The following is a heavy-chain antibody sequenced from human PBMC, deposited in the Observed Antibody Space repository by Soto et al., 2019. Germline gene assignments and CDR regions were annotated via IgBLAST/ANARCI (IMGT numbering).Heavy chain of an antibody. CDR2: ISAYNGNT. D-gene: IGHD3-22*01. Sequence: GASVKVSCKASGYTFTSCGISWVRQAPGQGLEWMGWISAYNGNTNYAQKLQGRVTMTTDTSTSTAYMELRSLRSEDTAVYYCAANRGYNYYYGMDVWGQGTTVTVSS. J-gene: IGHJ6*02. CDR3: AANRGYNYYYGMDV. CDR1: GYTFTSCG. V-gene: IGHV1-18*01.